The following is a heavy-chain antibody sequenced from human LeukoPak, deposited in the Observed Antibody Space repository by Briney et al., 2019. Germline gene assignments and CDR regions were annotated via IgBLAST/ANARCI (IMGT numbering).Heavy chain of an antibody. V-gene: IGHV3-23*01. Sequence: PGGSLRLSCAASGFTFSSYAMSWVRQAPGKGLEWVSAISGSGGSTYYADSVKGRFTISRDNSKNTLYLQMNSLRAEDTAVYYCAKDKAADSSSWYPLDYWGQGTLVTVSS. J-gene: IGHJ4*02. CDR2: ISGSGGST. CDR3: AKDKAADSSSWYPLDY. CDR1: GFTFSSYA. D-gene: IGHD6-13*01.